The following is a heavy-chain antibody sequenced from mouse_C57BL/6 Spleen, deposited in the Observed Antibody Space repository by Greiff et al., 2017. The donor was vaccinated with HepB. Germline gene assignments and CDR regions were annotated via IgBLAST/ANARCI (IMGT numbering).Heavy chain of an antibody. CDR3: ARRSVYYAMDY. CDR1: GYTFTSYW. Sequence: VQLQQPGAELVKPGASVKLSCKASGYTFTSYWMHWVKQRPGQGLEWIGMIHPNSGSTNYNEKFKSKATMTVDKSSSTAYMQLSSLTSEDSAVYYCARRSVYYAMDYWGQGTPVTVSS. V-gene: IGHV1-64*01. J-gene: IGHJ4*01. D-gene: IGHD1-1*01. CDR2: IHPNSGST.